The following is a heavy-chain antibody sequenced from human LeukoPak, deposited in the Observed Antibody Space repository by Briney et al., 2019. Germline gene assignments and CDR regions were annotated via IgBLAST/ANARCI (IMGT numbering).Heavy chain of an antibody. D-gene: IGHD3-22*01. Sequence: SETLSLTCTVSGGSISSSSYYWGWIRQPPGKGLEWIGSIYYSGSTYYNPSLKSRVTISVDTSKNQFSLKPSSVTAADTAVYYCARPPPNYYDSSGSPQYFDYWGQGTLVTVSS. CDR2: IYYSGST. J-gene: IGHJ4*02. V-gene: IGHV4-39*01. CDR1: GGSISSSSYY. CDR3: ARPPPNYYDSSGSPQYFDY.